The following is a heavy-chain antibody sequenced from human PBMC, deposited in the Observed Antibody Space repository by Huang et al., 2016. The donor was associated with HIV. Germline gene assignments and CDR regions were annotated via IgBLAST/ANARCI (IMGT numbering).Heavy chain of an antibody. CDR2: ISYDGRSQ. J-gene: IGHJ4*02. CDR3: AKESRWFSDFDR. CDR1: GFKLSGFG. D-gene: IGHD2-15*01. Sequence: QVHLVESGGGVVQPGGSLRLSCAASGFKLSGFGMHWVRQAPGKGLGWVAVISYDGRSQFYTDAVKGRFTISRDNSDNTLSLQMKGLRPDDTAVYYCAKESRWFSDFDRWGQGVLVSVSS. V-gene: IGHV3-30*18.